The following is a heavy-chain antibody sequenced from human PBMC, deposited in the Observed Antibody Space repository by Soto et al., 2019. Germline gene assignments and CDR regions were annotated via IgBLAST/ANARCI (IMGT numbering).Heavy chain of an antibody. D-gene: IGHD3-22*01. Sequence: SETLSLTCAVSGDSISSGRSSWSWIRQPPEKGLEWIGYIYQSGSAYYNPSLKSRVIISLDRSQNHFSLNLSSLTAADTAVYFCARGSSSVSRGGGSWFDPWAREFWSPSPQ. CDR3: ARGSSSVSRGGGSWFDP. J-gene: IGHJ5*02. CDR1: GDSISSGRSS. V-gene: IGHV4-30-2*01. CDR2: IYQSGSA.